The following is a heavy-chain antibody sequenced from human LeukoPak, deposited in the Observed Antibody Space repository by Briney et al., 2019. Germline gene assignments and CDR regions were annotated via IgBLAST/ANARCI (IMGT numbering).Heavy chain of an antibody. J-gene: IGHJ4*02. CDR2: VSGGGGTT. CDR1: RFSFTSHV. D-gene: IGHD6-13*01. Sequence: GGSLRLSCAASRFSFTSHVMSWVRQAPGKGLEWVSSVSGGGGTTYYADSVKGRFTISRDNSKNTVYLQVNSLRDEDTAVYYCARDLEAANTYYFDYWGQGTMVTVSS. V-gene: IGHV3-23*01. CDR3: ARDLEAANTYYFDY.